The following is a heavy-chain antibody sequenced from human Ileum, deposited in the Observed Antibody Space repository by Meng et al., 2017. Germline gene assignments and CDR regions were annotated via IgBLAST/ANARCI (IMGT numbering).Heavy chain of an antibody. D-gene: IGHD3-10*01. V-gene: IGHV4-61*02. CDR3: ARYAGGGRIEY. CDR1: GDSMNSGSYY. CDR2: FYTSGTT. J-gene: IGHJ4*02. Sequence: LRLSCTVSGDSMNSGSYYWSWIRQPAGKGPEWIGRFYTSGTTDYNPSLQSRVTISVNTSKNQFTLKLSSVTAADTAVYYCARYAGGGRIEYWGQGTLVTVSS.